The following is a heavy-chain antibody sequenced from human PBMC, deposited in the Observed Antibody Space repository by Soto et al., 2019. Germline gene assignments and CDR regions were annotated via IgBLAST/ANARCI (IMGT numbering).Heavy chain of an antibody. Sequence: GGSLRLSCAASGFTFSTYAMHWVRQAPGKGLEWVAVLSYDGSNKYYADSVKGRFTISRDNSKNTLYLQMNSLRAEDTAVYYCARVVPAAMYYYYGMDVWGQGNTVPVSS. D-gene: IGHD2-2*01. V-gene: IGHV3-30*03. CDR2: LSYDGSNK. CDR1: GFTFSTYA. J-gene: IGHJ6*02. CDR3: ARVVPAAMYYYYGMDV.